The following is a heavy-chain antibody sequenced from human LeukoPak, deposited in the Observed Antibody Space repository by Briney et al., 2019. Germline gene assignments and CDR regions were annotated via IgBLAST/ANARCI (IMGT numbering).Heavy chain of an antibody. V-gene: IGHV4-4*07. Sequence: PSETLSLTCTVSGGPISSYYWSWIRQPAGKGLEWIGRIYTSGSTNYNPSLKSRVTMSVDTSKNQFSLKLSSVTAADTAVYYCAREVCSSTSCKSNNNWFDPWGQGTLVTVSS. J-gene: IGHJ5*02. CDR3: AREVCSSTSCKSNNNWFDP. CDR1: GGPISSYY. CDR2: IYTSGST. D-gene: IGHD2-2*01.